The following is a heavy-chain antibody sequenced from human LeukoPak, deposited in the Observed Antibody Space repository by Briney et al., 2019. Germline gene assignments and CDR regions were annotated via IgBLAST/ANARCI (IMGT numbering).Heavy chain of an antibody. V-gene: IGHV1-2*02. CDR1: GYTFTGYY. D-gene: IGHD2-2*01. J-gene: IGHJ4*02. CDR3: AREQDIVVVPAAIMGY. Sequence: ASVKASCKASGYTFTGYYMHWVRQAAGQGLEWMGWINPNSGGTNYAQKFQGRVTMTRDTSISTAYMELSRLRSDDTAVYYCAREQDIVVVPAAIMGYWGQGTLVTVSS. CDR2: INPNSGGT.